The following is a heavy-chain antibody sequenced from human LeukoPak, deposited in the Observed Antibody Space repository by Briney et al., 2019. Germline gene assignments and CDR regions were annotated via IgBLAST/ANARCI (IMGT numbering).Heavy chain of an antibody. D-gene: IGHD3-9*01. CDR1: GFTFSSYS. CDR3: AREASLQYFVGWFDP. J-gene: IGHJ5*02. CDR2: ISSSSSYI. Sequence: GGSLRLSCAASGFTFSSYSMNWVRQAPGKGLEWVSSISSSSSYIYYADSVKGRFTISRDNAKNSLYLQMNSLRAEDTAVYYCAREASLQYFVGWFDPWGQGTLVTVSS. V-gene: IGHV3-21*01.